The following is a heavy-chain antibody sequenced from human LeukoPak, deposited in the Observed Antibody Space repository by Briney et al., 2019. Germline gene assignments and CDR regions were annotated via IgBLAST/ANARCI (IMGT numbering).Heavy chain of an antibody. D-gene: IGHD3-10*01. J-gene: IGHJ4*02. CDR1: GFTFSSYE. Sequence: PGGSLRLSCAASGFTFSSYETNWVRQAPGKGLEWVSYISSSGSTIYYADSVKGRFTISRDNAKNSLYLQMNSLRAEDTAVYYCARALNRVIHDCWGQGTLVTVSS. CDR3: ARALNRVIHDC. CDR2: ISSSGSTI. V-gene: IGHV3-48*03.